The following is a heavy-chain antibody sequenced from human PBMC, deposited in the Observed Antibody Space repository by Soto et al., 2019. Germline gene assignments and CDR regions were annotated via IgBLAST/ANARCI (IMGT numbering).Heavy chain of an antibody. CDR2: IYYSGST. D-gene: IGHD6-19*01. V-gene: IGHV4-61*01. CDR3: ARSIRGWSGGLFDY. Sequence: SETLSLTCTVSGCSVSSGSYYWSWIRQPPGKGLEWIGYIYYSGSTNYNPSLKSRVTISVDTSKNQFSLKLSSVTAADTAVYYCARSIRGWSGGLFDYWGQGTLVTVSS. CDR1: GCSVSSGSYY. J-gene: IGHJ4*02.